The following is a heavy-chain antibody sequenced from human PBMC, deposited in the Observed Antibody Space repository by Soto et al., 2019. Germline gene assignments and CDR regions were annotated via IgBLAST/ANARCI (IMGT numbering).Heavy chain of an antibody. J-gene: IGHJ4*02. CDR1: GFTFSTYA. D-gene: IGHD3-10*01. CDR2: LSGSGGTT. Sequence: GGSLRLSCSTSGFTFSTYAMNWVRQAPGKGLEWVSALSGSGGTTYYADSVRGRFTISRDNSKNTLFLQMSSLRAEDTALYYCAKQRAGYCSGGDTFYFDFWGQGTLVTVSS. CDR3: AKQRAGYCSGGDTFYFDF. V-gene: IGHV3-23*01.